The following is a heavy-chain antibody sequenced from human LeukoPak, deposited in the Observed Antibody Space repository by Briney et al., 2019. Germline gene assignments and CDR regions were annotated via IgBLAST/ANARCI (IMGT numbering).Heavy chain of an antibody. CDR1: GFTFRNYG. J-gene: IGHJ5*02. CDR3: ATVRSSSDYYYVDH. Sequence: GGSLRLSCAASGFTFRNYGMYWVRQAPGKGLERVAVIWYDGRSKLYADSVKGRFTISRDNSKNMLYLQMNSLRAEDTAVYYCATVRSSSDYYYVDHWGQGTLVTVSS. V-gene: IGHV3-33*01. D-gene: IGHD3-22*01. CDR2: IWYDGRSK.